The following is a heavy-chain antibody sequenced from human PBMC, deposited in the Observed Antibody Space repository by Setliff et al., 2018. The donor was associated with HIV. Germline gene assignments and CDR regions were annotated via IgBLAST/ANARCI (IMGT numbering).Heavy chain of an antibody. CDR1: GGSSNDYY. D-gene: IGHD3-9*01. CDR3: AAPRGMSTILVY. Sequence: SETLSLTCAVYGGSSNDYYWYWIRQPPGKGLEWIGEIHHTGYINYHPSFKSRVTISLDTSRNQFSLKLRSVTAADTAVYYCAAPRGMSTILVYWGQGSLVTVSS. V-gene: IGHV4-34*01. J-gene: IGHJ4*02. CDR2: IHHTGYI.